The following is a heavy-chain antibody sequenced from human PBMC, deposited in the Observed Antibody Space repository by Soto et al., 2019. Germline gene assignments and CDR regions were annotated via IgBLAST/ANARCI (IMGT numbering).Heavy chain of an antibody. Sequence: GGSLRLSCAASGFTFSYYYMSWIRQAPGKVREWISYISSSGDIIYYADSVKGRFTISRDNAKNSLFLQMNSLRAEDTAVYYCPRDLGYYDGDGYFDYWGQGTLVTVSS. CDR1: GFTFSYYY. D-gene: IGHD3-22*01. CDR3: PRDLGYYDGDGYFDY. J-gene: IGHJ4*03. V-gene: IGHV3-11*01. CDR2: ISSSGDII.